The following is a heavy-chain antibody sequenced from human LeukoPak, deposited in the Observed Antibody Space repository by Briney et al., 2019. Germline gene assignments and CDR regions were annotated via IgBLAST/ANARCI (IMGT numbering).Heavy chain of an antibody. V-gene: IGHV4-59*01. J-gene: IGHJ4*02. Sequence: SETLSLTCTVSGGSISSYYWSWIRQPPGKGLEWIGYIYYSGSTNYNPSLKSRVTISVDTSKNQFSLKLSSVTAADTAVYYCARVRSSLNFDYWGQGTLATVSS. CDR3: ARVRSSLNFDY. D-gene: IGHD6-13*01. CDR2: IYYSGST. CDR1: GGSISSYY.